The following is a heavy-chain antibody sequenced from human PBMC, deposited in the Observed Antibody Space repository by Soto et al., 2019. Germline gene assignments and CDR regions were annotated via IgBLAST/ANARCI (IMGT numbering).Heavy chain of an antibody. CDR1: GFTFSSYG. CDR3: AKDGPYSNYVY. CDR2: ISYDGSNK. V-gene: IGHV3-30*18. J-gene: IGHJ4*02. Sequence: QVQLVESGGGVVQPGRSLRLSCAASGFTFSSYGMHWVRQAPGKGLEWVAVISYDGSNKYYADSVKGRFTISRDNSKNTLYLQMNSLRAEDTAVYYCAKDGPYSNYVYWGQGTLVTVSS. D-gene: IGHD4-4*01.